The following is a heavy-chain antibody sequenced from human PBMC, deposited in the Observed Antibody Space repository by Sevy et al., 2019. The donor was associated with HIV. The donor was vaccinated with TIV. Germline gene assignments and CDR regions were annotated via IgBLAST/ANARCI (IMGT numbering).Heavy chain of an antibody. J-gene: IGHJ4*02. D-gene: IGHD3-10*02. Sequence: GGSLRLSCTGSGFSFSYYGIHWVRQAPGKGLDWVALISHDGINEYYADSVKGRFTTSRDNSSNTLYLQMNSLRAEDTAVYYCARDVRGEGIRPGDLDYWGQGTLVTVSS. CDR3: ARDVRGEGIRPGDLDY. CDR1: GFSFSYYG. CDR2: ISHDGINE. V-gene: IGHV3-30*03.